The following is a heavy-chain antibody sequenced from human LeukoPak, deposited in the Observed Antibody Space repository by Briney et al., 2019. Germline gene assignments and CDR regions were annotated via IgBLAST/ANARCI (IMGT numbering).Heavy chain of an antibody. CDR2: ISYDGGNK. J-gene: IGHJ5*02. CDR3: ARDFYSVTDSSDPRGYWFDP. Sequence: GGSLGLSCAASGFTFSSYAMHWVRQAPGKGLEWVAVISYDGGNKYYADSVKGRFTISRDNSKNTLYLQMNSLRAEDTAVYYCARDFYSVTDSSDPRGYWFDPWGQGTLVTVSS. V-gene: IGHV3-30-3*01. D-gene: IGHD6-19*01. CDR1: GFTFSSYA.